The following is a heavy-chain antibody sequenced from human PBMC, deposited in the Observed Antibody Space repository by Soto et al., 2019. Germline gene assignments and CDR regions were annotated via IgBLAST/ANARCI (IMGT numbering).Heavy chain of an antibody. J-gene: IGHJ6*02. D-gene: IGHD3-10*01. CDR2: ISSSSSYI. CDR1: GFTFSSYS. CDR3: ARDGYGSGSYYTFNYYYYYGMDV. Sequence: GGSLRLSCAASGFTFSSYSMNWVRQAPGKGLEWVSSISSSSSYIYYADSVKGRSTISRDNAKNSLYLQMNSLRAEDTAVYYCARDGYGSGSYYTFNYYYYYGMDVWGQGTKVTVSS. V-gene: IGHV3-21*01.